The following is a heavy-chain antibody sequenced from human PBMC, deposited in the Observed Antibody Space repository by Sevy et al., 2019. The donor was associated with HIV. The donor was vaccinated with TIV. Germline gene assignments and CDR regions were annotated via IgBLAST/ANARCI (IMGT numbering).Heavy chain of an antibody. D-gene: IGHD2-2*01. CDR2: IYYSGST. V-gene: IGHV4-61*01. Sequence: SETLSLTCTVSGGSVSSGSYYWSWIRQPPGKGLEWIGYIYYSGSTNYNPSLKSRVTISVDTSKNQCSLRLSSVTAADMAVYYCAGALGDIVVVPAALYWAFDIWGQGTMVTVSS. CDR1: GGSVSSGSYY. CDR3: AGALGDIVVVPAALYWAFDI. J-gene: IGHJ3*02.